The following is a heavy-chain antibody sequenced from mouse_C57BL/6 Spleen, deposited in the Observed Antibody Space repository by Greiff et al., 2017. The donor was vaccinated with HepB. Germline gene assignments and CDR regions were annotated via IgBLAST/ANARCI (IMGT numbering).Heavy chain of an antibody. J-gene: IGHJ2*01. V-gene: IGHV7-3*01. D-gene: IGHD4-1*02. CDR1: GFTFTDYY. Sequence: EVQRVESGGGLVQPGGSLSLSCAASGFTFTDYYMSWVRQPPGKALEWLGFIRNKANGYTTEYSASVKGRFTISRDNSQSILYLQMNALRAEDSATYYCARSNWVVNYFDYWGQGTTLTVSS. CDR3: ARSNWVVNYFDY. CDR2: IRNKANGYTT.